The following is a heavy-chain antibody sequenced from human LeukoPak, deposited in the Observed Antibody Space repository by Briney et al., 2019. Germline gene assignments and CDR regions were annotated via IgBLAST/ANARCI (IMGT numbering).Heavy chain of an antibody. CDR3: ARTKAAHYDFWSGYGIDY. CDR1: GFTFSGYA. J-gene: IGHJ4*02. D-gene: IGHD3-3*01. V-gene: IGHV3-30*01. Sequence: GGSLRLSCAASGFTFSGYAMHWVRQAPGKGLEWVAVISYDGSNKYYADSVKGRFTISRDNSKNTLYLQMNSLRAEDTAVYYCARTKAAHYDFWSGYGIDYWGQGTLVTVSS. CDR2: ISYDGSNK.